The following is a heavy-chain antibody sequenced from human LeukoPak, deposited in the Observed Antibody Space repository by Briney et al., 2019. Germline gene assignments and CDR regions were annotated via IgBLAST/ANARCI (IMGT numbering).Heavy chain of an antibody. Sequence: ASVKVSCKASGYTFTSYAMHWVRQAPGRRLEWMGWINAGNGNTKYSQKFQGRVTITRDTSASTAYMELSSLRSEDTAVYYCARDGYSSSWLRHFDYWGQGTLVTVSS. D-gene: IGHD6-13*01. CDR1: GYTFTSYA. CDR2: INAGNGNT. CDR3: ARDGYSSSWLRHFDY. V-gene: IGHV1-3*01. J-gene: IGHJ4*02.